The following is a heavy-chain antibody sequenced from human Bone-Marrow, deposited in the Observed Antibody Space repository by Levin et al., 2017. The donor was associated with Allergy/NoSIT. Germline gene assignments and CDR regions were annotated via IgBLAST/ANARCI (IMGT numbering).Heavy chain of an antibody. D-gene: IGHD3-16*02. CDR3: ARYSAYDYIWGSYR. V-gene: IGHV3-48*03. J-gene: IGHJ4*02. CDR1: GFTFSSYE. Sequence: SCAASGFTFSSYEMNWVRQAPGKGLEWVSYISSSGSTIYYADSVKGRFTISRDNAKNSLYLQMNSLRAEDTAVYYCARYSAYDYIWGSYRWGQGTLVTVSS. CDR2: ISSSGSTI.